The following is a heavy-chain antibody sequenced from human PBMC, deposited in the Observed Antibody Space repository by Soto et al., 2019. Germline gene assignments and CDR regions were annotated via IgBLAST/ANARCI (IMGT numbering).Heavy chain of an antibody. CDR2: ISYDGSNK. CDR3: ARGGGVGAILDYFDY. V-gene: IGHV3-30-3*01. CDR1: GFTFSSYA. D-gene: IGHD1-26*01. J-gene: IGHJ4*02. Sequence: QVQLVESGEGVVQPGRSLRLSCAASGFTFSSYAMHWVRQAPGKGLEWVAVISYDGSNKYYADSVKGRFTISRDNSKNTLYLQMNSLRAEDTAVYYCARGGGVGAILDYFDYWGQGTLVTVSS.